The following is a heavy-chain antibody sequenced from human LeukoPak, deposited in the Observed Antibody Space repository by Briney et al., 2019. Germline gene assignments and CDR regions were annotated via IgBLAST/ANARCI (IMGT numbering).Heavy chain of an antibody. CDR1: GGSFSSYY. CDR2: INNSGST. Sequence: SETLSLTCAVSGGSFSSYYWSWLRQPPGKGLEWIGEINNSGSTNYNPSLKSRVTISVDTSKNQFSLKLSSVTAADTAVYYCARGTNQNEIVLEPAPNQQTNCFDPWGQGTLVTVSS. CDR3: ARGTNQNEIVLEPAPNQQTNCFDP. D-gene: IGHD2-2*01. J-gene: IGHJ5*02. V-gene: IGHV4-34*01.